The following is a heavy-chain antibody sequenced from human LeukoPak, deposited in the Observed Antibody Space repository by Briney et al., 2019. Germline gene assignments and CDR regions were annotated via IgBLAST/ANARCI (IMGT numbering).Heavy chain of an antibody. CDR1: GFTVSTNY. D-gene: IGHD2-2*01. V-gene: IGHV3-11*04. J-gene: IGHJ4*02. CDR3: ARDRPSDY. CDR2: ISSSGSTI. Sequence: KSGGSLRLSYAASGFTVSTNYMSWVRQAPGKRLEWVSYISSSGSTIYYADSVKGRFTISRDNAKNSLYLQMNSLRAEDTAVYYCARDRPSDYWGQGTLVTVSS.